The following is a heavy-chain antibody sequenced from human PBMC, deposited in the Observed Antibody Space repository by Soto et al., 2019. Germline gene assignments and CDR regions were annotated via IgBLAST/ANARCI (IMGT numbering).Heavy chain of an antibody. J-gene: IGHJ4*02. D-gene: IGHD2-15*01. CDR2: ISGSGGST. CDR3: AKGSELDIVVVVAAAFDY. CDR1: GFTFSSYA. Sequence: GGSLRLSCAASGFTFSSYAMSWVRQAPGKGLEWVSAISGSGGSTYYADSVKGRFPISRDNSKNTLYLQMNSLRAEDTAVYYCAKGSELDIVVVVAAAFDYWGQGTLVTVSS. V-gene: IGHV3-23*01.